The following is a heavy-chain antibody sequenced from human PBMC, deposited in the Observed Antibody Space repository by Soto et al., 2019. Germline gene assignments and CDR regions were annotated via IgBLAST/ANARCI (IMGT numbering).Heavy chain of an antibody. V-gene: IGHV3-33*01. Sequence: GGSLRLSRAASGFTFSSYGMHWVRQAPGKGLEWVAVIWYDGSNKYYADSVKGRFTISRDNSKNTLYLQMNSLRAEDTAVYYCARDLGAAAYYFDYWGQGTLVTVSS. J-gene: IGHJ4*02. CDR2: IWYDGSNK. CDR3: ARDLGAAAYYFDY. CDR1: GFTFSSYG. D-gene: IGHD6-13*01.